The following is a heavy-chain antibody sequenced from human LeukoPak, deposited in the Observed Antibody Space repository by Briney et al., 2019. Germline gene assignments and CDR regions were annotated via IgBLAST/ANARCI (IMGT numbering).Heavy chain of an antibody. Sequence: EGSVKVSRKASGYTFTGYYMHWVRQAPGQGLEWMGWINPNSGGTNYAQKFQGRVTMTRDTSISTAYVELSRLRSDDTAVYYCARDGDILTGYYYFDYWGQGTLVTVSS. J-gene: IGHJ4*02. CDR2: INPNSGGT. D-gene: IGHD3-9*01. CDR3: ARDGDILTGYYYFDY. V-gene: IGHV1-2*02. CDR1: GYTFTGYY.